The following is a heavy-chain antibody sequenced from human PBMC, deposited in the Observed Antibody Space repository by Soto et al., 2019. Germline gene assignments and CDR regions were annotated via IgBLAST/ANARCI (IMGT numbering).Heavy chain of an antibody. CDR1: GFTFSSYA. CDR3: ARDCDQGRDIWFGEFLCVGY. Sequence: QVQLVESGGGVVQPGRSLRLSCAASGFTFSSYAMHWVRQAPGKGLEWVAVISYDGSNKYYADSVKGRFTISRDNSKNTLYLQMNRLRAEDTAVYYCARDCDQGRDIWFGEFLCVGYWGQGTLVTVSS. J-gene: IGHJ4*02. V-gene: IGHV3-30-3*01. CDR2: ISYDGSNK. D-gene: IGHD3-10*01.